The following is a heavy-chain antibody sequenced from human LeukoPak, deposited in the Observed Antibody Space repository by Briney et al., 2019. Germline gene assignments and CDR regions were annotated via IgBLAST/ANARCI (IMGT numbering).Heavy chain of an antibody. D-gene: IGHD3-10*01. CDR3: ARDISMVRVNWFDP. J-gene: IGHJ5*02. V-gene: IGHV3-30*04. CDR1: GFTFGNYA. Sequence: GRSLRLSCAASGFTFGNYAIHWVRQAPGKGLEWVAVISYDGSNKYYADSVKGRFTIYRDNSKNTLYLQMNSLRAEDTAVYYCARDISMVRVNWFDPWGQGTLVTVSS. CDR2: ISYDGSNK.